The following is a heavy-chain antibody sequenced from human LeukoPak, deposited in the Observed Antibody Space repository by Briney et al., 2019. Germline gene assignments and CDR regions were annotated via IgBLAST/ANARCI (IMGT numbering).Heavy chain of an antibody. CDR2: INYSGST. V-gene: IGHV4-31*03. CDR1: GGSISSGGYY. J-gene: IGHJ4*02. Sequence: SQTLSLTCTVSGGSISSGGYYWSWIRQHPGKGLERIGYINYSGSTYYSPSLKSRVTISVDTSKNQFSLKLSSVTAADTAVYYCARAPHDYDSSGFAFDCWGQGTLVTVSS. D-gene: IGHD3-22*01. CDR3: ARAPHDYDSSGFAFDC.